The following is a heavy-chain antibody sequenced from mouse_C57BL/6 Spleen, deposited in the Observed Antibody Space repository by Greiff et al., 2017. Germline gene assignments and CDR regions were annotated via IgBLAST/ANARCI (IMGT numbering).Heavy chain of an antibody. CDR2: IAPETGGT. V-gene: IGHV1-15*01. J-gene: IGHJ3*01. CDR1: GYTFSDYE. CDR3: TRGGDYDPFAY. D-gene: IGHD2-4*01. Sequence: SWAELVRPGASVTLSCKASGYTFSDYEMPWVKQTPLHGLEWIGAIAPETGGTAYNQKFKGKAILTADKSSSTAYMELRSLTSEDSAVYYCTRGGDYDPFAYWGQGTLVTVSA.